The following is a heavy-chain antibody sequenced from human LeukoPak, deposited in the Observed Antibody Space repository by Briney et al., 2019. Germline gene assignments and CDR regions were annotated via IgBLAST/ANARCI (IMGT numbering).Heavy chain of an antibody. D-gene: IGHD3-3*01. Sequence: SETLSLTCAVYGGSFSGYYWSWIRQPPGKGLEWIGEINHSGSTNYNPSLKSRVTISVDTSKNQFSLKLSSVTAADTAVYYCARDTPYYDFWSGYYSSGDFDYWGQGTLVTVSS. CDR1: GGSFSGYY. CDR3: ARDTPYYDFWSGYYSSGDFDY. V-gene: IGHV4-34*01. J-gene: IGHJ4*02. CDR2: INHSGST.